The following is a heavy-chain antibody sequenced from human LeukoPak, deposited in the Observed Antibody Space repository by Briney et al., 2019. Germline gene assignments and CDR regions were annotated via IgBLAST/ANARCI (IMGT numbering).Heavy chain of an antibody. CDR2: IIPILGIA. Sequence: GASVKVSCKASGGTFISYTISWVRQAPGQGLEWMGRIIPILGIANYAQKLQGRVTITADKSPSTAYMELSSLRSEDTAVYYCARDAGFRSPRHYYYGMDVWGQGTTVTVSS. J-gene: IGHJ6*02. V-gene: IGHV1-69*04. CDR1: GGTFISYT. CDR3: ARDAGFRSPRHYYYGMDV.